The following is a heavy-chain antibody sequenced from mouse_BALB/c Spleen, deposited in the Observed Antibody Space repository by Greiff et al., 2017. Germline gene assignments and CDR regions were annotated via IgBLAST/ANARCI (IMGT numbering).Heavy chain of an antibody. J-gene: IGHJ3*01. CDR2: INSNGGST. V-gene: IGHV5-6-2*01. CDR1: GFTFSSYY. CDR3: ARHLDYVAFAY. Sequence: EVMLVESGGGLVKLGGSLKLSCAASGFTFSSYYMSWVRQTPEKRLELVAAINSNGGSTYYPDTVKGRFTISRDNAKNTLYLQMSSLKSEDTALYYCARHLDYVAFAYWGQGTLVTVSA. D-gene: IGHD2-4*01.